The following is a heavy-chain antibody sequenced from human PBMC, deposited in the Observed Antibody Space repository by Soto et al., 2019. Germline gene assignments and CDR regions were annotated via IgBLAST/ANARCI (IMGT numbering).Heavy chain of an antibody. J-gene: IGHJ6*02. CDR3: ARDFPRRLGYYYYGMDV. CDR2: IYYSGST. V-gene: IGHV4-61*01. Sequence: SETLSLTCTVSGGSVSSGSYYWSWIRQPPGKGPEWIGYIYYSGSTNYSPSLKSRVTISVDTSKNQFSLKLSSVTAADTAVYYCARDFPRRLGYYYYGMDVWGQGTTVTVSS. CDR1: GGSVSSGSYY.